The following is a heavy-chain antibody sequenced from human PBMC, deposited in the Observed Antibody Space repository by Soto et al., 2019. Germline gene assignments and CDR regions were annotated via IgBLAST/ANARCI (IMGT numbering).Heavy chain of an antibody. CDR1: GGSFSGYY. D-gene: IGHD2-21*01. V-gene: IGHV4-34*01. CDR3: AKDYLWTGFDP. CDR2: IDHSGYT. J-gene: IGHJ5*02. Sequence: PSETLSLTCAVYGGSFSGYYWNWIRQPPGKGLEWIGEIDHSGYTNYNPSLKSRVTISVDTSKNQFSLKLKSVTAADTAVYYCAKDYLWTGFDPWGQGILVTVSS.